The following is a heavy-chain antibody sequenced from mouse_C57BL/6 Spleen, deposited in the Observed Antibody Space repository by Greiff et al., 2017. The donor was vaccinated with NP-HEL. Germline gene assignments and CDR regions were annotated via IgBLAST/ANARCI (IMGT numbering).Heavy chain of an antibody. J-gene: IGHJ3*01. V-gene: IGHV1-26*01. CDR2: INTNNGGT. CDR3: ARSGGYYDYFWFAY. Sequence: EVQLQQSGPELVKPGASVKISCKASGYTFTDYYMNWVKQSHGKSLEWIGDINTNNGGTSYNQKFKGKATLTVDQSSSTAYMELRSLTSEDSAVYYCARSGGYYDYFWFAYWGQGTLVTVSA. D-gene: IGHD2-4*01. CDR1: GYTFTDYY.